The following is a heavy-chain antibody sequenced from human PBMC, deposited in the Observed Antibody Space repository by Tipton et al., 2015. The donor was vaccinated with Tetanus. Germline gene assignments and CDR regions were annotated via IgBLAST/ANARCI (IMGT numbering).Heavy chain of an antibody. J-gene: IGHJ4*02. V-gene: IGHV3-23*01. CDR2: ISYSGANI. D-gene: IGHD3-3*01. CDR1: GFTFRSYA. CDR3: AKDVETYYDFWSGSGF. Sequence: GSLRLSCAASGFTFRSYAMAWVRQAPGKGLEWVSSISYSGANIYYADSVKGRFTISRDNSNNMLFLQMSSLRLGDTAIYYCAKDVETYYDFWSGSGFWGQGTLVTVSS.